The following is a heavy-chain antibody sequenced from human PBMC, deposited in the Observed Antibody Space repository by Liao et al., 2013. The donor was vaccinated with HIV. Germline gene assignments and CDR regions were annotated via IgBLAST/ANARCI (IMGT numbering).Heavy chain of an antibody. Sequence: QVQLQESGPGLVKPSQTLSLTCTVSGGSISSGSYYWSWIRQPAGKGLEWIGRIYTSGSTNYNPSLKSRVTISVDTSKNQFSLKLSSVTAADTAVYYCATGVVGRVHFDYWGQGTLVTVSS. D-gene: IGHD2-15*01. J-gene: IGHJ4*02. CDR3: ATGVVGRVHFDY. CDR2: IYTSGST. CDR1: GGSISSGSYY. V-gene: IGHV4-61*02.